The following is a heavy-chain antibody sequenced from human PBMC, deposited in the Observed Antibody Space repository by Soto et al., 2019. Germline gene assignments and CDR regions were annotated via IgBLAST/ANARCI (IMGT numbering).Heavy chain of an antibody. CDR1: GFTFSNAW. D-gene: IGHD2-2*01. CDR3: TTDPAAGSTSSRAPNYYYYYYMDV. CDR2: IKSKTDGGTT. J-gene: IGHJ6*03. V-gene: IGHV3-15*01. Sequence: GGSLRLSCAASGFTFSNAWMSWVRQAPGKGLEWVGRIKSKTDGGTTDYAAPVKGRFPISRDDSKNTLYLQMNSLKAEDTAVYYCTTDPAAGSTSSRAPNYYYYYYMDVWGKGTTVTVSS.